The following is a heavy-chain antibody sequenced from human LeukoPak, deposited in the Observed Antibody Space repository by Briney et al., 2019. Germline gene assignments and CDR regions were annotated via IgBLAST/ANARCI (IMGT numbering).Heavy chain of an antibody. Sequence: PSETLSLTCAVSGYSISSGYYWGCIRHPPGKGLEWIGSIYHSGSTYYNPSLKSRVTISVDTSKNQFSLKLSSVTAADTAVYYCARQSTGINFDYWGQGTLVTVSS. CDR3: ARQSTGINFDY. D-gene: IGHD6-13*01. CDR1: GYSISSGYY. CDR2: IYHSGST. V-gene: IGHV4-38-2*01. J-gene: IGHJ4*02.